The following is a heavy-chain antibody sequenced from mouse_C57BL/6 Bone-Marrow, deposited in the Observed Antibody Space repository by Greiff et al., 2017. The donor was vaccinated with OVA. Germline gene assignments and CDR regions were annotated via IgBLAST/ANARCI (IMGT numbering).Heavy chain of an antibody. CDR2: ISGGGGNT. Sequence: DVKLVESGGGLVKPGGSLKLSCAASGFTFSSYTMSWVHQTPEKRLEWVATISGGGGNTYYPDSVKGRFTISRDNAKNTLYLQMSSLRSEDTALYYCARGYYYGSSLFAYWGQGTLVTVSA. J-gene: IGHJ3*01. D-gene: IGHD1-1*01. CDR1: GFTFSSYT. V-gene: IGHV5-9*01. CDR3: ARGYYYGSSLFAY.